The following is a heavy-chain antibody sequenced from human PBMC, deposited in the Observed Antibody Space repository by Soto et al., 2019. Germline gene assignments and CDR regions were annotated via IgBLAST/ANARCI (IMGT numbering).Heavy chain of an antibody. CDR2: ISSSGSTI. V-gene: IGHV3-11*01. D-gene: IGHD3-9*01. CDR1: GFTFSDYY. CDR3: AVEYFDWLPKADYYYSMDV. J-gene: IGHJ6*02. Sequence: QVQLVESGGGLVKPGGSLRLSCAASGFTFSDYYMSWIRQAPGKGLEWVSYISSSGSTIYYADSVKGRFTISRDNAKNSLYLQMNSLRAEDTAVDYCAVEYFDWLPKADYYYSMDVWGQGTTVTVSS.